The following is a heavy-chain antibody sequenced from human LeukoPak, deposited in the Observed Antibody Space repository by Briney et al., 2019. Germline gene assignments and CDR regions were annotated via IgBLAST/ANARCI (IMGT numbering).Heavy chain of an antibody. V-gene: IGHV3-48*04. CDR2: ISSSSSTI. CDR1: GFTFSSYS. D-gene: IGHD6-19*01. CDR3: ARVAVAGPKGGDY. Sequence: GGSLRLSCAASGFTFSSYSMNWVRQAPGEGLEWVSYISSSSSTIYYADSVKGRFTISRDNAKNSLYLQMNSLRAEDTAVYYCARVAVAGPKGGDYWGQGTLVTVSS. J-gene: IGHJ4*02.